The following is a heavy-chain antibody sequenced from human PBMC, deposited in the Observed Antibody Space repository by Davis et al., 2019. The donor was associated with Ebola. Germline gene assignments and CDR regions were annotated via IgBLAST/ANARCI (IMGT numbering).Heavy chain of an antibody. Sequence: GESLKISCAASGFTFSSYAMHWVRQAPGKGLEWVAVISYDGSNKYYADSVKGRFTISRDNSKNTLYLQMNSLRAEDTAVYYCASALDYWGQGTLVTVSS. CDR2: ISYDGSNK. V-gene: IGHV3-30-3*01. J-gene: IGHJ4*02. CDR1: GFTFSSYA. CDR3: ASALDY.